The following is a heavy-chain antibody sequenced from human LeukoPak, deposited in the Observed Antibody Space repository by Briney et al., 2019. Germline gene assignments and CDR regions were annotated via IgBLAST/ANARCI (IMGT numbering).Heavy chain of an antibody. D-gene: IGHD7-27*01. Sequence: PGGSLRLSCAASGFTFSSYSMNWVRQAPGKGLEWVSSISSSSSYIYYADSVKGRFTISRDNSKNTLYLQMNSLRAEDTAVYYCAKAQELGNYEFFLFDYWGQGTLVTVSS. CDR1: GFTFSSYS. CDR3: AKAQELGNYEFFLFDY. CDR2: ISSSSSYI. J-gene: IGHJ4*02. V-gene: IGHV3-21*04.